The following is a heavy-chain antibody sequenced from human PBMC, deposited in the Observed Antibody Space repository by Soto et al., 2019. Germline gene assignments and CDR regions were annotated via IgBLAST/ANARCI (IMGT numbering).Heavy chain of an antibody. CDR3: AKNSMNDFWSGDYYYYYYMDV. V-gene: IGHV3-23*01. CDR1: GFTFSSYA. Sequence: GGSLRLSCAASGFTFSSYAMSWVRQAPGKGLEWVSAISGSGGSTYYADSVKGRFTISRDNSKNTLYLQMNSLRAEDTAVYYCAKNSMNDFWSGDYYYYYYMDVWGKGTTVTVSS. J-gene: IGHJ6*03. CDR2: ISGSGGST. D-gene: IGHD3-3*01.